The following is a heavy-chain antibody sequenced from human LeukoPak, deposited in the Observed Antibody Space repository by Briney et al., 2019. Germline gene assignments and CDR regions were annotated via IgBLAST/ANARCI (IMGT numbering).Heavy chain of an antibody. D-gene: IGHD5-18*01. Sequence: KPRGSLRLSCAASGFTFSSYSMNWGGQAAGKGLKWFSSISSSSSYIYYADSVKGRFTIPRDNAKNSLYLQMNSLRAEDTAVYYCARAEGIQVWAFDYWGQGTLVTVSS. CDR2: ISSSSSYI. CDR3: ARAEGIQVWAFDY. V-gene: IGHV3-21*01. J-gene: IGHJ4*02. CDR1: GFTFSSYS.